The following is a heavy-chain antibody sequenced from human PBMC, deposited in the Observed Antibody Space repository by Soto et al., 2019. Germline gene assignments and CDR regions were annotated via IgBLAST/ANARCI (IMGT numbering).Heavy chain of an antibody. V-gene: IGHV1-69*02. D-gene: IGHD2-2*01. CDR1: GGTFSSYT. CDR3: ARPYCSSTSCYRVDGMDV. CDR2: IIPILGIA. Sequence: QVQLVQSGAEVKKPGSSVKVSCKASGGTFSSYTISWVRQAPGQGLEWMGRIIPILGIANYAQKFQGRVTITSDKSTSTAYMELSSLRAEDTAVYYCARPYCSSTSCYRVDGMDVWGQGTTGTVSS. J-gene: IGHJ6*02.